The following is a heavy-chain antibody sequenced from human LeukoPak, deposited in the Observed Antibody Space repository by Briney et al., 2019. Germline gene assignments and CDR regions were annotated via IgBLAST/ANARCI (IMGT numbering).Heavy chain of an antibody. V-gene: IGHV3-48*03. D-gene: IGHD1-26*01. J-gene: IGHJ4*02. CDR1: GFTFSSYE. Sequence: GGSLRLSCAASGFTFSSYEMNWVRQAPGKGLEWVSYISSSGSTIYYADSVKGRFTISRDNAKNSLYLQMNSLRDEDTAIYYCAKRDVSGSYYFDYWGQGTLVTVSS. CDR2: ISSSGSTI. CDR3: AKRDVSGSYYFDY.